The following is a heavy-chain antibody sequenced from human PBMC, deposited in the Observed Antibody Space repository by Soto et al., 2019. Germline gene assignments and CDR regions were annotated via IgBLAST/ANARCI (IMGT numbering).Heavy chain of an antibody. J-gene: IGHJ6*02. Sequence: GGSLRLSCAASGFTFSSYAMHWVRQAPGKGLEWVAVISYDGSNKYYADSVKGRFTISRDNSKNTLYLQMNSLRAEDTAVYYCAREIVVVPAATVVYYYYYGMDVWGQGTPVTVSS. CDR1: GFTFSSYA. V-gene: IGHV3-30-3*01. D-gene: IGHD2-2*01. CDR2: ISYDGSNK. CDR3: AREIVVVPAATVVYYYYYGMDV.